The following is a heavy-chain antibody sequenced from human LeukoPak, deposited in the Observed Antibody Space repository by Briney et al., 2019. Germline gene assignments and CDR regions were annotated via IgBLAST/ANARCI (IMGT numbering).Heavy chain of an antibody. CDR2: INPSGGST. D-gene: IGHD2-15*01. V-gene: IGHV1-46*01. Sequence: VSVKVSCKASGYTFTSYYMHWVRQAPGQGLEWMGIINPSGGSTSYAQKFQGRVTMTRDTSTSTVYMELSSLRSEDTAVYYCARDIVVVVAGRPVYYFDYWGQGTLVTVSS. CDR3: ARDIVVVVAGRPVYYFDY. CDR1: GYTFTSYY. J-gene: IGHJ4*02.